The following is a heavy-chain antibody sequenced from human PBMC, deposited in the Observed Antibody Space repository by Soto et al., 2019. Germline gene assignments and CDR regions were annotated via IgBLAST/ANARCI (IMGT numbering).Heavy chain of an antibody. Sequence: PGESLKISCKVSGYSFASYWISWVRQMPGKGLEWMGIIYPGDSDTRYSPSFQGQDTISADKSISTAYLQWSSLKASDTAMYYCARLMTTVTNWLYGMDVWGQGTTVTAP. CDR3: ARLMTTVTNWLYGMDV. D-gene: IGHD4-17*01. J-gene: IGHJ6*02. CDR2: IYPGDSDT. CDR1: GYSFASYW. V-gene: IGHV5-51*01.